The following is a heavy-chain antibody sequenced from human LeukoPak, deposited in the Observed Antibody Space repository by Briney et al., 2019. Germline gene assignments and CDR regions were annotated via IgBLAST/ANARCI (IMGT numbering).Heavy chain of an antibody. CDR3: ARGNLGGDY. V-gene: IGHV3-48*02. CDR2: ISTGSSTI. D-gene: IGHD7-27*01. Sequence: GGSLRLSCAASGFTFSNYNMKWVRQAPGKGLEWLSYISTGSSTIYYADSVKGRFTISRDNAKNSLYLQMNSLRDGDTAVYYCARGNLGGDYWGQGTLVTVSS. J-gene: IGHJ4*02. CDR1: GFTFSNYN.